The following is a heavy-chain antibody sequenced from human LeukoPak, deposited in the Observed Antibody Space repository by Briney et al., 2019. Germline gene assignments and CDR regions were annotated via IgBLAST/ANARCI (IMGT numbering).Heavy chain of an antibody. D-gene: IGHD6-13*01. J-gene: IGHJ4*02. CDR2: ISGNGGST. CDR3: AKDDIAASATSSHFEY. CDR1: GFTFRNYA. V-gene: IGHV3-23*01. Sequence: GGSLRLSCAAPGFTFRNYAMSWVRQAPGKGLEWVSGISGNGGSTYYADSVKGRFTISRDNAKNTLYLQMNSLRAEDSAVYYCAKDDIAASATSSHFEYWGQGALVTVSS.